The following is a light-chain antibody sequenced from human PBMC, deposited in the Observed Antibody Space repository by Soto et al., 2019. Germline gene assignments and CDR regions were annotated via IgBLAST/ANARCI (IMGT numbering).Light chain of an antibody. J-gene: IGKJ1*01. CDR2: GAS. CDR3: QRLTA. Sequence: EIVVTQSAATLSVSPGERATLSCRASQSVSSNLAWYQQKPGQAPRLLVYGASTRATAIPARFSGSASGTDSTLTISSLQSEDYEVYYCQRLTAFDQGTKVEIK. V-gene: IGKV3-15*01. CDR1: QSVSSN.